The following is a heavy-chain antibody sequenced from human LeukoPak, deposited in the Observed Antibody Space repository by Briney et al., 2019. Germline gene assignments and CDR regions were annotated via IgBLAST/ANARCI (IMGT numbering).Heavy chain of an antibody. D-gene: IGHD6-13*01. V-gene: IGHV3-7*01. Sequence: GGSLRLSCAASGFTFSSYWMSWARQAPGKGLEWVANIKQDGSEKYYVDSVKGRFTISRDNAKNSLYLQMNSLRAEDTAVYYCAREISSSWSDYFDYWGQGTLVTVSS. J-gene: IGHJ4*02. CDR1: GFTFSSYW. CDR2: IKQDGSEK. CDR3: AREISSSWSDYFDY.